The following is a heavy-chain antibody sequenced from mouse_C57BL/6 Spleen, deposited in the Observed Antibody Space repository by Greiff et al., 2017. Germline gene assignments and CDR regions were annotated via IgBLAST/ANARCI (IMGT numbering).Heavy chain of an antibody. Sequence: VQLQQPGAELVRPGSSVKLSCKASGYTFTSYWMHWVKQRPIQGLEWIGNIDPSDSATHYNQKFKDKATLTVDKSSSTAYMQLSSLTSEDSAVYYCARGYSNYEGYFDYWGQGTTLTVSS. D-gene: IGHD2-5*01. V-gene: IGHV1-52*01. CDR3: ARGYSNYEGYFDY. CDR1: GYTFTSYW. J-gene: IGHJ2*01. CDR2: IDPSDSAT.